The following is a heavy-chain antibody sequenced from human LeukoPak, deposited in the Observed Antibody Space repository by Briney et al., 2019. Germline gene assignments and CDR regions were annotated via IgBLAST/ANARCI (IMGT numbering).Heavy chain of an antibody. CDR1: GYTFIDYY. V-gene: IGHV1-69-2*01. CDR2: VDPEDGET. J-gene: IGHJ5*02. CDR3: ARATDKGQQLGRGWFDP. Sequence: ATVKISXKVSGYTFIDYYMHWVHQAPGKGLEWMGLVDPEDGETIYAEKFQGRLTITADTSTDTAYMELSSLRSEDTAIYYCARATDKGQQLGRGWFDPWGQGTLVTVSS. D-gene: IGHD6-13*01.